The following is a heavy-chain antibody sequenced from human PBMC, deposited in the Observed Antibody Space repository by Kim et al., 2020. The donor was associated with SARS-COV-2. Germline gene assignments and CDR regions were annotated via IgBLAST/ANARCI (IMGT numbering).Heavy chain of an antibody. CDR1: GFTFSSYS. CDR3: ARGAVDTMIVVDHREYYYYGMDV. J-gene: IGHJ6*02. Sequence: GGSLRLSCAASGFTFSSYSMNWVRQAPGKGLEWVSYISSSSSTIYYADSVKGRFTISRDNAKNSLYLQMNSLRDEDTAVYYCARGAVDTMIVVDHREYYYYGMDVWGQGTTVTVSS. D-gene: IGHD3-22*01. CDR2: ISSSSSTI. V-gene: IGHV3-48*02.